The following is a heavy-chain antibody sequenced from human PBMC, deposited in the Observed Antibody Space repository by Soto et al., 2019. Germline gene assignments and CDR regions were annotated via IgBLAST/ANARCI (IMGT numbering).Heavy chain of an antibody. CDR1: GYTFTSYG. CDR2: ISAYNGNT. V-gene: IGHV1-18*01. J-gene: IGHJ6*02. D-gene: IGHD3-10*01. Sequence: QVQLVQSGAEVKKPGASVKVSCKASGYTFTSYGISWVRQAPGQGLEWTGWISAYNGNTNYAQKLQGRVTMTTDTSTSTAYMELRSLRSDDTAVYYCASFYYGSGSYTYYYGMDVWGQGTTVTVSS. CDR3: ASFYYGSGSYTYYYGMDV.